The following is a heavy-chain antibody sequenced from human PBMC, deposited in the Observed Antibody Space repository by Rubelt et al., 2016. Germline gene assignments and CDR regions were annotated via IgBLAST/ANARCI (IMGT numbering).Heavy chain of an antibody. CDR3: ARLEYSSGWYPHY. CDR1: GGSISTSTYY. J-gene: IGHJ4*02. CDR2: IYYSGST. V-gene: IGHV4-39*01. Sequence: QPQLQESGPGLVKPSETLSLTCTVTGGSISTSTYYWGWIRQPPGKGLEWIGSIYYSGSTYYNPSLKSRVTMSVDESKNQLSLKRNSVTAADTAVYYCARLEYSSGWYPHYWGQGTLVTVSS. D-gene: IGHD6-19*01.